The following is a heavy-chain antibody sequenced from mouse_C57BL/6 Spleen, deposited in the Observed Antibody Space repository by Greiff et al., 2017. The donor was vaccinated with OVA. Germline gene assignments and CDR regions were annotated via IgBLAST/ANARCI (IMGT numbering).Heavy chain of an antibody. CDR3: ARSHYYGSTWFAY. J-gene: IGHJ3*01. Sequence: EVQLVESGPELVKPGASVKMSCKASGYTFTDYNMHWVKQSHGKSLEWIGYINPNNGGTSYNQKFKGKATLTVNKSSSTAYMELRSLTSEDSAVYYCARSHYYGSTWFAYWGQGTLVTVSA. CDR2: INPNNGGT. D-gene: IGHD1-1*01. V-gene: IGHV1-22*01. CDR1: GYTFTDYN.